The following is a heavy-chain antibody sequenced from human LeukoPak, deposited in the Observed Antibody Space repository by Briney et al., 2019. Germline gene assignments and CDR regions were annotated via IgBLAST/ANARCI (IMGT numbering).Heavy chain of an antibody. CDR2: IYYSGYT. V-gene: IGHV4-31*03. D-gene: IGHD3-10*01. Sequence: SETLSLTCSVSGGSVNSGGLYWSWIRPHPGKGLGWVGYIYYSGYTFYSPALKTRVFISLDTSKNQFSLKVNSVTAADTAVYYCARGGFYGSGSLFDYWGQGTPVTVSS. J-gene: IGHJ4*02. CDR3: ARGGFYGSGSLFDY. CDR1: GGSVNSGGLY.